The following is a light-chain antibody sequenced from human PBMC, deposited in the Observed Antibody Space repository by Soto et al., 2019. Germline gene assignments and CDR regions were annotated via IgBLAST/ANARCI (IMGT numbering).Light chain of an antibody. V-gene: IGLV8-61*01. J-gene: IGLJ3*02. CDR1: SGSVSTSYY. Sequence: QTVVTQEPSFSVSPGGTVTLTCGLSSGSVSTSYYPSWYQQTPGQAPRTLIYSTNTRSSGVPDRFSGSILGNKAALTITGAQADDESDYYCVLYMVSGLWVFGGGTKLTVL. CDR2: STN. CDR3: VLYMVSGLWV.